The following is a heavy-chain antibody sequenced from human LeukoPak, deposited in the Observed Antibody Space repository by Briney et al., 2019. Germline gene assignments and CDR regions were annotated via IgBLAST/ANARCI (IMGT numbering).Heavy chain of an antibody. CDR3: ARGYSSSSEADY. V-gene: IGHV4-59*01. CDR2: IYYSGST. J-gene: IGHJ4*02. D-gene: IGHD6-6*01. CDR1: GGSISSYY. Sequence: KPSETLSLTCTVSGGSISSYYWSWIRQPPGKGLEWIGYIYYSGSTNYNPSLKSRVTISVDTSKNQFSLKLSSVTAAGTAVYYCARGYSSSSEADYWGQGTLVTVSS.